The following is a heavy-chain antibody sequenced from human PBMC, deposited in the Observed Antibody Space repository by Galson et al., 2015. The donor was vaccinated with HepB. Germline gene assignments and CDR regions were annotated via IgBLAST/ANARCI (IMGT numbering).Heavy chain of an antibody. D-gene: IGHD6-13*01. CDR3: AKVGQQLVRGLYYDYGMDV. CDR1: GFSFSSYA. CDR2: ISSSGANT. Sequence: SLRLSCAASGFSFSSYAMSWVRQAPGKGLEWVSAISSSGANTYYADSVKGRFAISRDNSKHTLYLQMNSLRAEDTAVYYCAKVGQQLVRGLYYDYGMDVWGQGTTVTVSS. J-gene: IGHJ6*02. V-gene: IGHV3-23*01.